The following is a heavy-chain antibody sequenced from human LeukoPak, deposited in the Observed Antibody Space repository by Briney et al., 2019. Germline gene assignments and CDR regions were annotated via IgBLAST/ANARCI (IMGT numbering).Heavy chain of an antibody. CDR1: GFTFSSYG. CDR2: ISGSGGSR. CDR3: AKAGSDILTYLDY. V-gene: IGHV3-23*01. J-gene: IGHJ4*02. D-gene: IGHD3-9*01. Sequence: GRSLRLSCAASGFTFSSYGMHWVRQAPGKGLEWVSGISGSGGSRYYADSVKGRFTISRDNSENTLYLQMNSLRVEDTAVYFCAKAGSDILTYLDYWGQGTLVTVSS.